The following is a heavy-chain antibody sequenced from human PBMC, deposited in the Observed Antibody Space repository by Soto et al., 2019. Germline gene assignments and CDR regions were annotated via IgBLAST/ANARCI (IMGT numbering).Heavy chain of an antibody. V-gene: IGHV2-70*11. J-gene: IGHJ6*02. D-gene: IGHD1-1*01. CDR2: IDWDDDK. CDR1: GFSLSTSGMC. Sequence: SGPTLVNPTQTLTLTCTFSGFSLSTSGMCVSWIRQPPGKALEWLARIDWDDDKYYSTPLKTRLTISKDTSKNQVVLTMTNMDPVDTATYYCARIRYRDYYYYGMDVWGQGTTVTVSS. CDR3: ARIRYRDYYYYGMDV.